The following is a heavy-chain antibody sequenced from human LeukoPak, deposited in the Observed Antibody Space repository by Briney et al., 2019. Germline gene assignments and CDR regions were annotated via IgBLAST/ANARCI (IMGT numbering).Heavy chain of an antibody. CDR1: GGSFSGYY. CDR3: ARQQISFFGVVQNWFDP. D-gene: IGHD3-3*01. Sequence: SETLSLTSAVYGGSFSGYYWSWIRQPPGKGLEWIGEINHSGSANYNPSLKSRVTISIDTSKNQFFLTLRSVTAADTAVYYCARQQISFFGVVQNWFDPWGQGTLVTVSS. CDR2: INHSGSA. V-gene: IGHV4-34*01. J-gene: IGHJ5*02.